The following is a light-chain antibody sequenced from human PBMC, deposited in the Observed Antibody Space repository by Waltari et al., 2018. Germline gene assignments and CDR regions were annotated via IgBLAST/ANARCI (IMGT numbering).Light chain of an antibody. CDR3: SSYRTTTTRL. Sequence: QSALTQPASVSGSPGQSITIPCTRHTSYVGGFNYFSWYQQHPGKAPKLIIYDVSERPSGVSTRCSGSKSGNTASLTISGLQAEDEADYYCSSYRTTTTRLFGGGTKVTVL. V-gene: IGLV2-14*03. CDR2: DVS. J-gene: IGLJ2*01. CDR1: TSYVGGFNY.